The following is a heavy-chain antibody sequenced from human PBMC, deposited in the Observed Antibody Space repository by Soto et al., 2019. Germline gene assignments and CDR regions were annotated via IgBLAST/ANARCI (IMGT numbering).Heavy chain of an antibody. Sequence: ASVKVSCKASGYTFTSYDINWVRQATGQGLEWMGWMNPNSGNTGYAQKFQGRVTMTRNTSISTAYMDLSSLRSEDTAVYYCARRDIVVVPAAIPGSQTLKYYYYMDVWGKGTTVTVSS. CDR2: MNPNSGNT. D-gene: IGHD2-2*02. CDR3: ARRDIVVVPAAIPGSQTLKYYYYMDV. J-gene: IGHJ6*03. CDR1: GYTFTSYD. V-gene: IGHV1-8*01.